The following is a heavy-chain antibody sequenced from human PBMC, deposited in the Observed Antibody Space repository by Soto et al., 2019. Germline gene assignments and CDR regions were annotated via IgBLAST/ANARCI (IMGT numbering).Heavy chain of an antibody. CDR2: ISTDGSST. Sequence: GGSLRLSCAASGFTFSANWMHWVRQAPGKGLVWVSRISTDGSSTRYADSVKGRFTISRDNAKKTLYLQMNSLRAEDTAVYYCARHPLYYSWGQGTLVTVSS. D-gene: IGHD3-10*01. CDR3: ARHPLYYS. CDR1: GFTFSANW. V-gene: IGHV3-74*01. J-gene: IGHJ4*02.